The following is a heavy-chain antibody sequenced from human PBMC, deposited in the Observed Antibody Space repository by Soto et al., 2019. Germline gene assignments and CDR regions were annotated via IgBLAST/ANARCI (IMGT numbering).Heavy chain of an antibody. CDR3: AKVSDRHYAMDV. CDR2: IAYDGTNK. J-gene: IGHJ6*02. V-gene: IGHV3-30*18. CDR1: GFTFNTYG. Sequence: GSLRLSCAASGFTFNTYGMHWVRQAPGEGLEWVAVIAYDGTNKYYRDSVKGRFTVSRDNSKNTLYLLMNSLRPEDTAVYYCAKVSDRHYAMDVWGQGTTVTVSS.